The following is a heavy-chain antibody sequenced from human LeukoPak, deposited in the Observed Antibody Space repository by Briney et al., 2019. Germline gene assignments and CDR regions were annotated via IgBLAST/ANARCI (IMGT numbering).Heavy chain of an antibody. Sequence: GGSLRLSCAVSGFTFSSYWMHWVRQAPGKGVVWVSRINTDGSTTNYADSVKGRCTISRDNAKNTLYMQMNSLRAEDTAMYYCATWNDKGYWGQGTLVTVSS. J-gene: IGHJ4*02. D-gene: IGHD1-1*01. CDR1: GFTFSSYW. V-gene: IGHV3-74*01. CDR2: INTDGSTT. CDR3: ATWNDKGY.